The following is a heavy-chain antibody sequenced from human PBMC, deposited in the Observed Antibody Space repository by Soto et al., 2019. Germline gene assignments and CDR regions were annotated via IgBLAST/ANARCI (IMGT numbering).Heavy chain of an antibody. CDR1: GCSISSSSYY. J-gene: IGHJ4*02. V-gene: IGHV4-39*01. Sequence: PSETLSLPCPVSGCSISSSSYYWGWIRQPPGKGLEWIGSIYYSGSTYYNPSLKSRVTISVDTSKNQFSLKLSSVTAADTAVYYCARAVAGSPRYFDYWGQGTLVTVAS. CDR3: ARAVAGSPRYFDY. D-gene: IGHD6-19*01. CDR2: IYYSGST.